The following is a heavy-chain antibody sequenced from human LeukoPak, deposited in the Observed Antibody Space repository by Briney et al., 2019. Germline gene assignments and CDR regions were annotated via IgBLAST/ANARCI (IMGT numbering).Heavy chain of an antibody. CDR2: INHSGST. V-gene: IGHV4-34*01. CDR3: ARALRVLEWYNYYYGMDV. CDR1: GGSFSGYY. J-gene: IGHJ6*02. Sequence: SETLSLTCAVYGGSFSGYYWSWIRQPPGKGLEWIGEINHSGSTNYNPSLKSRVTISVDTSKNQFSLKLSSVTAADTAVYYCARALRVLEWYNYYYGMDVWGQGTTVTVSS. D-gene: IGHD3-3*01.